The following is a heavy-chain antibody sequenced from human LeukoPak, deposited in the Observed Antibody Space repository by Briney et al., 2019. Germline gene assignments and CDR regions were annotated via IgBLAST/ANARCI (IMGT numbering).Heavy chain of an antibody. D-gene: IGHD5-18*01. Sequence: SETLSLTCTVSGGSIRSYYWSWIRQPPGKGLEWIGYIYHSGSTNDNPPLKSRVTISIDTSKNQFSLKLSSVTAADTAVYYCARGDTAFVYWGQGILVTVSS. V-gene: IGHV4-59*08. J-gene: IGHJ4*02. CDR3: ARGDTAFVY. CDR2: IYHSGST. CDR1: GGSIRSYY.